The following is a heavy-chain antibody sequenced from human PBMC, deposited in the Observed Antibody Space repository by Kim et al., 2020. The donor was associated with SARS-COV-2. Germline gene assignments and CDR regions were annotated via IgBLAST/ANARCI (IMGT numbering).Heavy chain of an antibody. CDR2: IKSDGSEK. V-gene: IGHV3-7*01. D-gene: IGHD1-1*01. CDR3: APNWNYLKY. Sequence: GGSLRLSCTGSGFTFSNFAMSWVRQAPGMGLEWVANIKSDGSEKYYVDSVKGRFTISRDNADNSLYLQMNSLRAEDTAVYYCAPNWNYLKYWGQGILVTVSS. CDR1: GFTFSNFA. J-gene: IGHJ4*02.